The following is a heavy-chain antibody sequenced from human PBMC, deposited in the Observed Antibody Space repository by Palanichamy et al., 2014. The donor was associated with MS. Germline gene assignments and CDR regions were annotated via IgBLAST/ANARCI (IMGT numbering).Heavy chain of an antibody. V-gene: IGHV1-3*01. Sequence: QAQFVQSGAEVKKPGASVKVSCKASGYIFSSYVIHWVRQAPGQSLEWMGWINPGNGNTGYSQRFRGRVTINRDTSASTAYMELSSLTSEDTAVYYCARVHPQWVGRSPDAFEIWGQGTMVTVSS. D-gene: IGHD6-19*01. CDR2: INPGNGNT. CDR1: GYIFSSYV. CDR3: ARVHPQWVGRSPDAFEI. J-gene: IGHJ3*02.